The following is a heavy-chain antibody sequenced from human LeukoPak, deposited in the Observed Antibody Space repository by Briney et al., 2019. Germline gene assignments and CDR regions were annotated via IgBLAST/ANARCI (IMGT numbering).Heavy chain of an antibody. CDR1: GYRLTNNW. CDR3: VRPVGELLSHDAFDI. Sequence: RGESLKISCKVSGYRLTNNWIGWVRQMPGKGLEWMGIIYPGDSDTTYSPSFQGQVTISVDKSISTAYLQWSSLKASDTAMYYCVRPVGELLSHDAFDIWGQGTMVTVSS. D-gene: IGHD3-10*01. CDR2: IYPGDSDT. J-gene: IGHJ3*02. V-gene: IGHV5-51*01.